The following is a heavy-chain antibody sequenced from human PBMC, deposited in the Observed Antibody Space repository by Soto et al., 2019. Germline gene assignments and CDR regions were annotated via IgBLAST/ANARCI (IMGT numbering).Heavy chain of an antibody. CDR1: GFTVSSNY. J-gene: IGHJ6*03. V-gene: IGHV3-66*01. Sequence: ESGGGLVQPGGSLRLSCAASGFTVSSNYMSWVRQAPGKGLEWVSAIYSGGGTYYADSVKGRFTISRDNSKHTLYLQMNSLSAEDTAVYYCANRLDSSSSAYFYMDVWGKGTTVTVSS. CDR3: ANRLDSSSSAYFYMDV. D-gene: IGHD6-6*01. CDR2: IYSGGGT.